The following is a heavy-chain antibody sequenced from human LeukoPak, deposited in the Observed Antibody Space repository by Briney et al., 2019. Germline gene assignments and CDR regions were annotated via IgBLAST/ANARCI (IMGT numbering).Heavy chain of an antibody. V-gene: IGHV3-30*02. CDR2: IWYDGSNK. Sequence: PGGSLRLSCAASGFTFSSYGMHWVRQAPGKGLEWVAVIWYDGSNKYYADSVKGRFTISRDNSKNTLYLQMNSLRAEDTAVYYCAKGGRYSSSWYEASYYFDYWGQGTLVTVSS. CDR1: GFTFSSYG. J-gene: IGHJ4*02. CDR3: AKGGRYSSSWYEASYYFDY. D-gene: IGHD6-13*01.